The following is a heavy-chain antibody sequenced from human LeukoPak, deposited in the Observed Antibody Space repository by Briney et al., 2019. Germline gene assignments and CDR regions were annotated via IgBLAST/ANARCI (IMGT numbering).Heavy chain of an antibody. J-gene: IGHJ5*02. CDR3: ARGEDIVVVPAAMIGSLDWFDP. CDR1: GGSISSGGYY. CDR2: IYHSGST. V-gene: IGHV4-30-2*01. D-gene: IGHD2-2*01. Sequence: SETLSLTCTVSGGSISSGGYYWSWIRQPPGKGLEWIGYIYHSGSTYYNPSLKSRVTISVDRSKNQFSLKLSSVTAADTAVYYCARGEDIVVVPAAMIGSLDWFDPWGQGTLVTVSS.